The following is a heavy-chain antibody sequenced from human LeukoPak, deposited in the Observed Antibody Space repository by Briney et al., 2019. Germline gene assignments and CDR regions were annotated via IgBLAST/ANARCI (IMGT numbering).Heavy chain of an antibody. J-gene: IGHJ5*02. D-gene: IGHD6-19*01. CDR3: ARNPYSSGWFDP. V-gene: IGHV1-2*02. CDR1: GYTFTGYY. CDR2: INPNSGGT. Sequence: ASVKVSCKASGYTFTGYYMHWVRQAPGKGLEWMGWINPNSGGTNYAQKFQGRVTMTRNTSISTAYMELSSLRSDDTAVYYCARNPYSSGWFDPWGQGTLVTVSS.